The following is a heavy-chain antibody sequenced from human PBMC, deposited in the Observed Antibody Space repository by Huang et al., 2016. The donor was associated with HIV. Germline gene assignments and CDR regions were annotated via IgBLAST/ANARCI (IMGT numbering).Heavy chain of an antibody. Sequence: EVQLVESGGGLVKPGGSLRLSCEASGFTFSSYSMNWVRQAPGKGLEWVSSITSSISYIYYADSVKGRFTISRDNAKNSLYLQMNSLRAEDTAVYYCARDFPHAFDIWGQGTMVTVSS. CDR3: ARDFPHAFDI. J-gene: IGHJ3*02. CDR1: GFTFSSYS. CDR2: ITSSISYI. V-gene: IGHV3-21*01.